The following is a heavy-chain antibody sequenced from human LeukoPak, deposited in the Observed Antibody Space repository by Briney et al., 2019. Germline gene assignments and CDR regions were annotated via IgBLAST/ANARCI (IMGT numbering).Heavy chain of an antibody. CDR3: ARANPDSYYYGSGSYYFDY. CDR1: GYTFTGYY. V-gene: IGHV1-2*04. J-gene: IGHJ4*02. Sequence: ASVKVSCKASGYTFTGYYMHWVRQAPGQGLEWMGWINPNSGGTNYAQKFQGWVTMTRDTSISTAYMELSRLRSDDTAVYYCARANPDSYYYGSGSYYFDYWGQGTLVTVSS. CDR2: INPNSGGT. D-gene: IGHD3-10*01.